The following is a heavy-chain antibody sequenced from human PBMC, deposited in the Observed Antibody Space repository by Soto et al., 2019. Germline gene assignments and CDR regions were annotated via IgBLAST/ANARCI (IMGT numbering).Heavy chain of an antibody. Sequence: ASVKVSCKAXGXXXXXXXMHWVRQXXXQRLEWMGWINAGNGNTKYSQKFQGRVTITRDTSASTAYMELSSLRSEDTAVYYCARVGRGLAVAGTMGYWXQGTLVTVSS. J-gene: IGHJ4*02. CDR2: INAGNGNT. CDR1: GXXXXXXX. V-gene: IGHV1-3*01. D-gene: IGHD6-19*01. CDR3: ARVGRGLAVAGTMGY.